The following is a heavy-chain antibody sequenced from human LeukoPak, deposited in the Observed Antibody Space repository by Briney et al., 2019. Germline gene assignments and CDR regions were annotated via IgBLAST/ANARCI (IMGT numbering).Heavy chain of an antibody. Sequence: SETLSLTCAVYGGSFSGYYWSWIRQPPGKGLEWIGEINHSGSTNYNPSLKSRVTVSVDTSKNQFSLKLSSVTAADTAVYYCARGVHSGSYAYWGQGTLVTVSS. D-gene: IGHD1-26*01. CDR3: ARGVHSGSYAY. CDR2: INHSGST. V-gene: IGHV4-34*01. J-gene: IGHJ4*02. CDR1: GGSFSGYY.